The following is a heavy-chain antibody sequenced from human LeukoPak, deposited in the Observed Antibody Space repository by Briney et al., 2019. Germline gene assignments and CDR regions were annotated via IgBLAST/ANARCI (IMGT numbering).Heavy chain of an antibody. CDR3: ARTHPYYYYMDV. CDR2: ISSSGSTI. Sequence: GGSLRLSCAASGFTFSSYEMNWVRQSPGKGLEWVSYISSSGSTIYYADSVKGRFTISRDNAKNSLYLQMNSLRAEDTAVYYCARTHPYYYYMDVWGKGTTATVSS. V-gene: IGHV3-48*03. CDR1: GFTFSSYE. J-gene: IGHJ6*03.